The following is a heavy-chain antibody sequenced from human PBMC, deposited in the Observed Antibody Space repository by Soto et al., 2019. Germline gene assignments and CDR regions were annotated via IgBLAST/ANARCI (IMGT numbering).Heavy chain of an antibody. Sequence: QVQMVQSGVEVRKTGASVRVSCKTSGYTFTTFGIHWVRQAPGQGLEWMGCLTAYDSKRNFAQKFQDRLTMTMDITTSTGYMELSGLRSDDTAVYFCARVLTYRDFDYWGRGTQVAVSS. V-gene: IGHV1-18*01. J-gene: IGHJ4*02. CDR2: LTAYDSKR. D-gene: IGHD2-15*01. CDR3: ARVLTYRDFDY. CDR1: GYTFTTFG.